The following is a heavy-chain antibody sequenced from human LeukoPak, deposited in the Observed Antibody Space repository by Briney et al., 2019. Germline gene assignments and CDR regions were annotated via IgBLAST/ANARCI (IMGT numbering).Heavy chain of an antibody. CDR3: ASLRNWNQYYFDY. D-gene: IGHD1-1*01. Sequence: SETLSLTCTVSGGSISSSSYYWGWIRQPPGKGLEWIGSIYYSGSTYYNPSPKSRVTISVDTSKNQFSLKLSSVTAADTAVYYCASLRNWNQYYFDYWGQGTLVTVSS. CDR2: IYYSGST. CDR1: GGSISSSSYY. J-gene: IGHJ4*02. V-gene: IGHV4-39*07.